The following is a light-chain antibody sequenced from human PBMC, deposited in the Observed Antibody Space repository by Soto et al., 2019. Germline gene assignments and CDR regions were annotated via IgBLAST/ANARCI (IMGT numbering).Light chain of an antibody. V-gene: IGLV2-14*03. CDR3: FSYTRSSTWV. CDR2: DVS. J-gene: IGLJ3*02. CDR1: SSDVGSYNC. Sequence: QSALTQPASVSGSPGQSITISCTGTSSDVGSYNCVSWYQQHPGKAPKLMIYDVSNRPSGVSNRFSGSKSGNTASLTISGLQAEDEADYYCFSYTRSSTWVFGGGTKLTVL.